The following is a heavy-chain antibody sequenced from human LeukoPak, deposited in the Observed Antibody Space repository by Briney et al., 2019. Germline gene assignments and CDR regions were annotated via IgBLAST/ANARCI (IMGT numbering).Heavy chain of an antibody. J-gene: IGHJ3*02. CDR2: IYTRGST. Sequence: SETLSLTCTVSGGSINNYYWSWIRQPAGKGLEWIGRIYTRGSTNYNPSLKSRVTMSVDTSKNQFSLKLSSVIAADTAVYYCARGRYCSADICSGGDAFDIWGQGTMVSVSS. V-gene: IGHV4-4*07. D-gene: IGHD2-15*01. CDR1: GGSINNYY. CDR3: ARGRYCSADICSGGDAFDI.